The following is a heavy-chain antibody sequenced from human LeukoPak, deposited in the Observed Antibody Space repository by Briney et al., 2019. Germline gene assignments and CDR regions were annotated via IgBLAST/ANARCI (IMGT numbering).Heavy chain of an antibody. Sequence: ASVKVSCKASGYTFTSYYMHWVRQAPGQGLEWMGIINPSGGSTSYAQKFQGRVTMTRDMSTSTVYMELSSLRSEDTAVYYCARDLYGDYYYYYMDVWGKGTTVTVSS. V-gene: IGHV1-46*01. J-gene: IGHJ6*03. D-gene: IGHD4-17*01. CDR3: ARDLYGDYYYYYMDV. CDR2: INPSGGST. CDR1: GYTFTSYY.